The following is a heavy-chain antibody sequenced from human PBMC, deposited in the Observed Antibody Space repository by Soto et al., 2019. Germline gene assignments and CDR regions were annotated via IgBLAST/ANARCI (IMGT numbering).Heavy chain of an antibody. Sequence: ASVKVSCKASGYTFTSYGISWVRQAPGQGLEWMGWISAYNGNTNYAQKLQGRVTMTTDTSTSTAYMELRSLRSDDTAVHYCATQDIVVVPAAISVFRLTYYYYGMCGCGRGTTVAVSS. CDR3: ATQDIVVVPAAISVFRLTYYYYGMCG. D-gene: IGHD2-2*02. CDR1: GYTFTSYG. J-gene: IGHJ6*04. V-gene: IGHV1-18*04. CDR2: ISAYNGNT.